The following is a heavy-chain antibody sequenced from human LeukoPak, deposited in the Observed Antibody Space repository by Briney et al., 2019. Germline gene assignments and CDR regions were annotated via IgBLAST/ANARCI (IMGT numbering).Heavy chain of an antibody. CDR2: IYIGGST. CDR1: GFTFSSYA. CDR3: ARGGYCSSTSCYDYYYYYMDV. V-gene: IGHV3-23*03. J-gene: IGHJ6*03. Sequence: PGGSLRLSCAASGFTFSSYAMSWVRQAPGKGLEWVSVIYIGGSTYYADSVKGRFTISRDNSKNSLYLQMNSLRAEDTALYYCARGGYCSSTSCYDYYYYYMDVWGKGTTVTVSS. D-gene: IGHD2-2*01.